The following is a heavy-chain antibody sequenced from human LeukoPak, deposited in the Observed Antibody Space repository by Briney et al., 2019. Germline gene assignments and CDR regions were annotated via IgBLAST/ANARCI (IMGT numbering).Heavy chain of an antibody. CDR3: ARVPLSYYYYMDV. Sequence: SETLSLTCTVSGGSISSYYWSWIRQPPGKGLEWIGYIYYSGSTNYNPSLKSRVTISVDTSKNQFSLKLSSVTAADTAVYYCARVPLSYYYYMDVWGKGTTVTVSS. CDR1: GGSISSYY. CDR2: IYYSGST. J-gene: IGHJ6*03. V-gene: IGHV4-59*01.